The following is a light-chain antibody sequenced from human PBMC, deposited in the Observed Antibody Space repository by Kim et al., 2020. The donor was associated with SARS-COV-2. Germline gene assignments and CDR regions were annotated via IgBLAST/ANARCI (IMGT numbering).Light chain of an antibody. J-gene: IGLJ1*01. Sequence: QKVTISCYGSSSNIGNNYVSWYQQLPGTAPKLLIYDNYKRPSGIPDRFSGSKSGTSATLGITGLQTGDEADYYCGTWDTSLSDGGVFGTGTKVTVL. CDR3: GTWDTSLSDGGV. V-gene: IGLV1-51*01. CDR1: SSNIGNNY. CDR2: DNY.